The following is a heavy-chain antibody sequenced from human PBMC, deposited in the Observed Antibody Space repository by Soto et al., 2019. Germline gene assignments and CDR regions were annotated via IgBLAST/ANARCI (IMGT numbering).Heavy chain of an antibody. Sequence: EVQLVESGGGLIQPGGSLRLSCAASGFTVTNKYMTWVRQAPGKGLEWVSVIYSGGATSYADSVKGRFTISRDNSKDILYLQMNSLRAEDTAVYYCARVDYGGYGWYFDLWGRGTLVTVSS. CDR3: ARVDYGGYGWYFDL. CDR2: IYSGGAT. V-gene: IGHV3-53*01. J-gene: IGHJ2*01. D-gene: IGHD4-17*01. CDR1: GFTVTNKY.